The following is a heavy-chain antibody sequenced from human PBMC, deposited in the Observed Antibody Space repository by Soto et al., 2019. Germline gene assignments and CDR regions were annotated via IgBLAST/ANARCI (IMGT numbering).Heavy chain of an antibody. Sequence: ASVKVSCKGSGYTFTSYGINGVRQAPGQGLAGMGWISAYNGKTNNPQKLQGRATMTTDTYTKKAYMEPRSQRSDDTAVYYCARGYPREGTSPIAVVVTWFGPWGQGPLGTVPS. CDR2: ISAYNGKT. CDR1: GYTFTSYG. CDR3: ARGYPREGTSPIAVVVTWFGP. V-gene: IGHV1-18*01. J-gene: IGHJ5*02. D-gene: IGHD3-22*01.